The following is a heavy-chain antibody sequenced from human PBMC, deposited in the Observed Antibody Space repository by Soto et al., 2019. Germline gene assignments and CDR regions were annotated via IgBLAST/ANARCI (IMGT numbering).Heavy chain of an antibody. J-gene: IGHJ2*01. D-gene: IGHD2-21*02. Sequence: EVQLVESGGGLVQPRGSLRLSCAASGFTVSTNYMSWVRQAPGKGLEWVSVIYSGGSTYYADSVKGRFTISRHNSKNTLNLQMNSLRAEDTSVYYCTRDQPRAYCGGDCYSDLYFDLWGRGTLVSVSS. CDR3: TRDQPRAYCGGDCYSDLYFDL. V-gene: IGHV3-53*04. CDR1: GFTVSTNY. CDR2: IYSGGST.